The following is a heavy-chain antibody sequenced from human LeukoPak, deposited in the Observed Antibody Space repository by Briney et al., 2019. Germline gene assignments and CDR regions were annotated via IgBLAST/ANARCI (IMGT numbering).Heavy chain of an antibody. D-gene: IGHD3-3*02. CDR2: INPSSGTT. J-gene: IGHJ3*02. Sequence: ASVRVSCKASGYIFTKYYIHWVRRAPGQGLEWMGRINPSSGTTSYPQKFQGRVTMTRGTSTTTVYLDLSRLRSDDTALYYCARDRAFAGTKEDAFDNWGQGTMVTASS. CDR1: GYIFTKYY. V-gene: IGHV1-46*01. CDR3: ARDRAFAGTKEDAFDN.